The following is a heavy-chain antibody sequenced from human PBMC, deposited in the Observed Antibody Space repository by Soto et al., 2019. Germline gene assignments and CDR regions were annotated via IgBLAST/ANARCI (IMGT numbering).Heavy chain of an antibody. CDR3: ARDRHYGSGSYYKSTQPSDY. CDR1: GYTFTSYG. J-gene: IGHJ4*02. D-gene: IGHD3-10*01. Sequence: QVQLVQSGAEVKKPGASVKVSCKASGYTFTSYGISWVRQAPGQGLEWMGWISAYNGNTNYAQKLQGRVTMTTDTSTSTGYMEMRSLRSDDTAVYYCARDRHYGSGSYYKSTQPSDYWGQGTLVTGS. V-gene: IGHV1-18*01. CDR2: ISAYNGNT.